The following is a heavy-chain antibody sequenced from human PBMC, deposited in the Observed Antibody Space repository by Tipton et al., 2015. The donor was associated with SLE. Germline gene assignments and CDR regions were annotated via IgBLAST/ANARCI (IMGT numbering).Heavy chain of an antibody. Sequence: TLSLTCTVSGGSISSHYWSWIRQPPGKGLEWIGYIYYSGSTNYNPSLKSRVTISVDTSKNQFSLKLSSVTAADTAVYYCARDRAGPGGAFDIWGQGTMVTVSS. CDR1: GGSISSHY. V-gene: IGHV4-59*11. D-gene: IGHD3-10*01. CDR3: ARDRAGPGGAFDI. J-gene: IGHJ3*02. CDR2: IYYSGST.